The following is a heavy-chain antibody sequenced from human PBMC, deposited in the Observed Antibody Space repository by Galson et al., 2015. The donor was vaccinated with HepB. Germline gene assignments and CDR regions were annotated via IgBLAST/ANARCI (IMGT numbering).Heavy chain of an antibody. J-gene: IGHJ4*02. Sequence: SVKVSCKASGGSFSSYSISWVRQAPGEGLEWMGAIIPTSRYAQKFQGRVTMTADASTSTVYMELSSLRPEDTAVYYCAREGYHVCTNGICSFDYWGQGTLVTVSS. CDR2: IIPTS. D-gene: IGHD2-8*01. CDR3: AREGYHVCTNGICSFDY. V-gene: IGHV1-69*13. CDR1: GGSFSSYS.